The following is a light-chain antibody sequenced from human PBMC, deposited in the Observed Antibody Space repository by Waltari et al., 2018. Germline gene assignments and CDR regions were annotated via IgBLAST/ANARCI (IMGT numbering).Light chain of an antibody. J-gene: IGLJ3*02. CDR1: ALPDKF. CDR3: CSTLHKENERREV. V-gene: IGLV3-10*01. Sequence: SYELTQPPSVSVSPGQTATITCSGDALPDKFAYWYQQKSGQAPGPVIYQDGQRPSGIPERFSAASSGTMATLTMSGVQVEDECDYYSCSTLHKENERREVFGGWTKLTVL. CDR2: QDG.